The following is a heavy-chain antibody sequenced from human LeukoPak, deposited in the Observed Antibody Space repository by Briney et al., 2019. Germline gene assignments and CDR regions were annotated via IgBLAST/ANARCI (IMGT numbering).Heavy chain of an antibody. CDR1: GYTFTSYD. V-gene: IGHV1-8*01. CDR2: MNPNSGNT. Sequence: ASVKVSCKASGYTFTSYDINWVRQATGQGLEWMGWMNPNSGNTGYAQKFQGRVTMTRNTSISTAYMELSSLRSEDTAVYYCARQQTSGVFHLMKFWGQGTLVSVS. CDR3: ARQQTSGVFHLMKF. D-gene: IGHD6-6*01. J-gene: IGHJ1*01.